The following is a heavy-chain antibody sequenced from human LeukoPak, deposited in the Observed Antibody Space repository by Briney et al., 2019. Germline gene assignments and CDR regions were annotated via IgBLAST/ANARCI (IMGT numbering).Heavy chain of an antibody. V-gene: IGHV3-23*01. CDR3: AKSGIGQLCFFGWYFDF. J-gene: IGHJ2*01. CDR2: ISHDGGRT. D-gene: IGHD3-16*01. CDR1: GYTFYNYA. Sequence: GGSQRLSCAASGYTFYNYAVTWVRQAPGKGLEWVSSISHDGGRTHYADSVKGRFTISRDNAKNTVFVQMDSLTSDDTAVYFCAKSGIGQLCFFGWYFDFCGRGTLVSVSS.